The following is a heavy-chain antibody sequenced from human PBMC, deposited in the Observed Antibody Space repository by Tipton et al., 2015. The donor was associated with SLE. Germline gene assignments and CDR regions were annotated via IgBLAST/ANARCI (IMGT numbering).Heavy chain of an antibody. V-gene: IGHV4-39*07. CDR3: ARDRFGYNFFDP. Sequence: TLSLTCTVSRGSINRSTYYWGWIRQPPRKGLEYIGSIYYSAYTSYNPSLKSRVTMSVDTSKNQFSLKLSSVTAADTAIYYCARDRFGYNFFDPWGQGTLVTVSS. CDR2: IYYSAYT. D-gene: IGHD3-16*01. CDR1: RGSINRSTYY. J-gene: IGHJ5*02.